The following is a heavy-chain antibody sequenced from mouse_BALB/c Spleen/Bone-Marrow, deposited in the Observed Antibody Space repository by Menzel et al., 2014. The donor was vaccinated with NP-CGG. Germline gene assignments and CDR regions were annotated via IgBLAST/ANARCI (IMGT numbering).Heavy chain of an antibody. J-gene: IGHJ2*01. Sequence: EVQLVESGGGLVQPGGFRKLSCAASGFTFSSFGMHWVRQAPEKGLEWVAYISSGSSTIFYADTVKGRFTVSRDNPKNTLFLQMTSLRSEDTAMYYCTRGGNWDDFDYWGQGTTLTVSS. CDR2: ISSGSSTI. CDR1: GFTFSSFG. D-gene: IGHD4-1*01. V-gene: IGHV5-17*02. CDR3: TRGGNWDDFDY.